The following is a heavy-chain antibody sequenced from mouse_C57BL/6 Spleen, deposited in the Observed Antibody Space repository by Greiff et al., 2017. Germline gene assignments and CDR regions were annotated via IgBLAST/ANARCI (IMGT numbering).Heavy chain of an antibody. CDR1: GYAFSSSW. CDR2: IYPGDGDT. Sequence: QVQLKESGPELVKPGASVKISCKASGYAFSSSWMNWVKQRPGKGLEWIGRIYPGDGDTNYNGKFKGKATLTADKSSSTAYMQLSSLTSEDSAVFFCARYDGYTGYFDVWGTGTTVTVSS. CDR3: ARYDGYTGYFDV. J-gene: IGHJ1*03. V-gene: IGHV1-82*01. D-gene: IGHD2-3*01.